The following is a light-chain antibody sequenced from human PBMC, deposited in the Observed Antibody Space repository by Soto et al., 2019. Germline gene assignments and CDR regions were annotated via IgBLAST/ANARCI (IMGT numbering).Light chain of an antibody. CDR3: QQYNNWPRT. Sequence: ERVMTQSPATLSVSPGERATLSCRASESVNNNLAWYQQKPGQAPRLLIYDASTRATGIPARFSGSGSGTEFTLTISSLQSEDFAVYYCQQYNNWPRTFGQGTKVDIK. V-gene: IGKV3-15*01. CDR1: ESVNNN. J-gene: IGKJ1*01. CDR2: DAS.